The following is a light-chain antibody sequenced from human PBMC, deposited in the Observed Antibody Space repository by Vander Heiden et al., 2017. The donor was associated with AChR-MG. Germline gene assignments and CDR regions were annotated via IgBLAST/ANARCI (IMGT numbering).Light chain of an antibody. CDR2: GAS. CDR1: QSVSSN. CDR3: QQDTNWAPT. V-gene: IGKV3-15*01. Sequence: EIVMTQSPATLSVSPGERATLSCRASQSVSSNLAWYQQKPGQAPRLLIYGASTRATGIPTRFSGSGSGTEFTLTISSLQSEDFAVYYCQQDTNWAPTFGGGIKVGIK. J-gene: IGKJ4*01.